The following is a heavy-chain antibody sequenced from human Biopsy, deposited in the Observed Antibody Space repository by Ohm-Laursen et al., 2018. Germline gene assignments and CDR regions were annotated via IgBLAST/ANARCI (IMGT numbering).Heavy chain of an antibody. J-gene: IGHJ4*02. CDR1: DDSIRNFY. CDR2: ASYSGYT. Sequence: SDTLSLTCTVSDDSIRNFYWTWIRQPPGQGLEWIGHASYSGYTNYNPSLKSRVTISVDTSKNQFSLKLSSVTAADTAVYYCARLGSGDYFPTFFDFWGQGALVTVSS. D-gene: IGHD5-12*01. V-gene: IGHV4-59*07. CDR3: ARLGSGDYFPTFFDF.